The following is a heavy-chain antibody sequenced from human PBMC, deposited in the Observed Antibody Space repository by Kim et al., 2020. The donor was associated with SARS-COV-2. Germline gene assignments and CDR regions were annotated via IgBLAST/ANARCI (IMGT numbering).Heavy chain of an antibody. V-gene: IGHV3-30*01. Sequence: VKGRFTISRDNSKNTLYLQMNSLRAEDTAVYYCARDTDDSSGYPHWYFDLWGRGTLVTVSS. CDR3: ARDTDDSSGYPHWYFDL. J-gene: IGHJ2*01. D-gene: IGHD3-22*01.